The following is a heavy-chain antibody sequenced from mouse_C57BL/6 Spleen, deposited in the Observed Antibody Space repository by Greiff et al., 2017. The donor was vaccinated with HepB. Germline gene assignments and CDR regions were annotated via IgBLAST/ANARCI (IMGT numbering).Heavy chain of an antibody. CDR1: GYTFTDYE. J-gene: IGHJ4*01. CDR3: TMVTTNAMDY. D-gene: IGHD2-2*01. Sequence: QVQLQQSGAELVRPGASVTLSCKASGYTFTDYEMHWVKQTPVHGLEWIGAIDPETGGTAYNQKFKGKAILTADKSSSTAYMELRSLTSEDSAVYYCTMVTTNAMDYWGQGTSVTVSS. V-gene: IGHV1-15*01. CDR2: IDPETGGT.